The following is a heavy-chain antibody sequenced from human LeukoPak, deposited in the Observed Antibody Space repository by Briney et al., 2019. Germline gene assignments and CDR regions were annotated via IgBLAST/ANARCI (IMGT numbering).Heavy chain of an antibody. D-gene: IGHD5-18*01. J-gene: IGHJ4*02. CDR3: ATVGYSRFFEH. V-gene: IGHV1-46*01. CDR2: INPTSGST. CDR1: GYTFTSDY. Sequence: VSYKESGYTFTSDYMHCVRQAPGLELEWMGIINPTSGSTNYAQKFQGRVSMTRDTSTNTVYMELSSLRSEDTAVYYCATVGYSRFFEHWGQGTLVTVSS.